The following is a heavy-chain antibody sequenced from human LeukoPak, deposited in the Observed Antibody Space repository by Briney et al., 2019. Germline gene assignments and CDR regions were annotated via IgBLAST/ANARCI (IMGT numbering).Heavy chain of an antibody. Sequence: PGGSLRLSCAASGFTFSTYAMSWVRQAPGKGLEWVSAVRGSGTDTYFADSVKGRFTISRDNSKSTLYLQMNSLRADDTAVYYCAKASGSPYYFDYWGQGTLVTVSS. CDR1: GFTFSTYA. CDR2: VRGSGTDT. V-gene: IGHV3-23*01. D-gene: IGHD3-10*01. CDR3: AKASGSPYYFDY. J-gene: IGHJ4*02.